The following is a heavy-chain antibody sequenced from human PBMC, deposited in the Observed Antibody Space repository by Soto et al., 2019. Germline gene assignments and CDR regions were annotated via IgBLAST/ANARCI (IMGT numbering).Heavy chain of an antibody. D-gene: IGHD3-10*02. J-gene: IGHJ4*02. CDR2: IYYSGST. Sequence: PSETLSLTCTVSGGSISSYYWSWIRQPPGKGLEWIGYIYYSGSTNYNPSLKSRVTISVDTSKNQFSLKLSSVTAADTAVYYCARDVLSHYWGQGTLVTVSS. CDR1: GGSISSYY. V-gene: IGHV4-59*01. CDR3: ARDVLSHY.